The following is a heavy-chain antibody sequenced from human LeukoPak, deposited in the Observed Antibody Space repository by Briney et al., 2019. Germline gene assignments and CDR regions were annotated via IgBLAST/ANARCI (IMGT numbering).Heavy chain of an antibody. Sequence: GGSLRLSCAASGFTFSRYAMTWVRQAPGKGLEWVSSIVGSSSTYYADSLKGRFTNSRDNAKNSLYLQMNSLRAEDTAVYYCARIGAGSSRDYWGQGTLVTVSS. CDR1: GFTFSRYA. V-gene: IGHV3-21*01. D-gene: IGHD6-13*01. CDR2: IVGSSST. J-gene: IGHJ4*02. CDR3: ARIGAGSSRDY.